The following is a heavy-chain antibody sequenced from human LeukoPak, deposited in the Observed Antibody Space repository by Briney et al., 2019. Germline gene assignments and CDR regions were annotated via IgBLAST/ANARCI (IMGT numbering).Heavy chain of an antibody. V-gene: IGHV3-23*01. CDR2: ISGSGGST. CDR1: GFTFSSNA. Sequence: GGSLRLSCVASGFTFSSNAMSWVRQAPGKGLEWVSAISGSGGSTYYADSVKGRFTISRDNSKNTLYLQMNSLRAEDTAVYYCATVFSSGYEFFDYWGQGTLVTISS. CDR3: ATVFSSGYEFFDY. J-gene: IGHJ4*02. D-gene: IGHD3-22*01.